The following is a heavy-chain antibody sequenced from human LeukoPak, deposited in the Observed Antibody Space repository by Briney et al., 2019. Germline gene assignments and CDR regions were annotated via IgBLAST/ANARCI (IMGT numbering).Heavy chain of an antibody. CDR2: VYYSGST. Sequence: SETLSLTCTVSGGSISYYYWSWIRQPPGKGLEWIGYVYYSGSTSYNPSLKSRVTISLDTSKHQFSLKLNSVTAADTAVYYCARHAYCGGDCFGGAFEVWGQGSLVTVSS. V-gene: IGHV4-59*08. D-gene: IGHD2-21*02. CDR3: ARHAYCGGDCFGGAFEV. J-gene: IGHJ4*02. CDR1: GGSISYYY.